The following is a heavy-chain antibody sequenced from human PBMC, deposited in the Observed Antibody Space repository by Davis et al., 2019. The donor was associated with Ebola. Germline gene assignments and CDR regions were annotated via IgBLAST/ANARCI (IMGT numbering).Heavy chain of an antibody. D-gene: IGHD3-22*01. V-gene: IGHV1-18*01. CDR2: ISAYNGNT. CDR3: ARTTYYYDSSGYFN. Sequence: ASVKVSCKASGYTFTSYGISWVRQAPGQGLEWMGWISAYNGNTNYAQKLQGRVTMTTDKSTSTAYMELRSLRSDDTAVYYCARTTYYYDSSGYFNWGQGTLVTVSS. J-gene: IGHJ4*02. CDR1: GYTFTSYG.